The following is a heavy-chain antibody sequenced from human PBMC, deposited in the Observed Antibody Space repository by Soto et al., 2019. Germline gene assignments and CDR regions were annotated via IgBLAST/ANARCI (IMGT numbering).Heavy chain of an antibody. J-gene: IGHJ4*02. CDR1: GFTFSTYW. CDR2: VNWNGGST. V-gene: IGHV3-20*04. Sequence: PGGSLRLSCAASGFTFSTYWMSWARQAPGKGLEWVSGVNWNGGSTGYADSVKGRFTISRDNAKNSLYLQMNSLRAEDTAFYYCVRGASLNFDYWGQGTLVTVSS. CDR3: VRGASLNFDY. D-gene: IGHD1-26*01.